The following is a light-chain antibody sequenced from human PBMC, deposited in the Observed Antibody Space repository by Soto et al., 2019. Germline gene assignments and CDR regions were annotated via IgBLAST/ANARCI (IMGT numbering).Light chain of an antibody. Sequence: DVVLTQSPLSMPVALGQPASICCRSSQSRVFSDGNTYLKWFHQRPGQSPRRLIYKVSNRDSGVSDRFSGGGSGTDFTLKISRVEAEDGGVYYCMQGTRWLCTFGQETHVEIK. J-gene: IGKJ1*01. CDR3: MQGTRWLCT. CDR2: KVS. CDR1: QSRVFSDGNTY. V-gene: IGKV2-30*01.